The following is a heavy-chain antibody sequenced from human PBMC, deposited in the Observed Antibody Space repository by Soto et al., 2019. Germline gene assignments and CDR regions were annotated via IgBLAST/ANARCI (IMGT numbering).Heavy chain of an antibody. V-gene: IGHV1-18*01. CDR3: VTVDNYVTPTPQDV. D-gene: IGHD3-16*01. J-gene: IGHJ6*02. Sequence: QVQLVQSGDEVKKPGASVKVSCKASGYIFVNYGIAWVRQAPRQGLGWMGWISPYTGNTHSASKVQGKLTMTTDTSTSTAYMNLGSLTSDDTAVYYCVTVDNYVTPTPQDVWGQGTTVTVSS. CDR2: ISPYTGNT. CDR1: GYIFVNYG.